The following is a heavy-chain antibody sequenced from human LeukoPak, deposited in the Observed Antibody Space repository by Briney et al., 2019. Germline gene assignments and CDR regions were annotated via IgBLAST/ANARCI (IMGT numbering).Heavy chain of an antibody. J-gene: IGHJ4*02. CDR1: GFTVGDNY. CDR2: ISGSGGST. CDR3: AKGLTTVTTDFDY. V-gene: IGHV3-23*01. D-gene: IGHD4-11*01. Sequence: GGSLRLSCAASGFTVGDNYMSWVRQAPGKGMEWVSAISGSGGSTYYADSVKGRFTISRDNSKNTLYLQMNSLRAEDTAVYYCAKGLTTVTTDFDYWGQGTLVTVSS.